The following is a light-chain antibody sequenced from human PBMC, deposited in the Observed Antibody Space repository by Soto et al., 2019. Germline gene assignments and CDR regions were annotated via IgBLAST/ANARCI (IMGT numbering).Light chain of an antibody. CDR1: QSVSNNY. CDR3: QRYGSSGT. V-gene: IGKV3-20*01. J-gene: IGKJ1*01. CDR2: GAS. Sequence: EIVLTQSPGTLSLSPGERATLSCRASQSVSNNYLAWYQQKPGQAPRLLIYGASNRATGIPDRFSGSGSGTDFTLTISRLEPEDFAVYYCQRYGSSGTFGQGTKV.